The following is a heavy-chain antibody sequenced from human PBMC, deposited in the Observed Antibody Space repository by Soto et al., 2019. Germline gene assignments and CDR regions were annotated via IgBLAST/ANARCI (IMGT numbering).Heavy chain of an antibody. CDR3: TRDAPLWFCEFSQ. J-gene: IGHJ4*01. CDR1: GGSISSGGYS. V-gene: IGHV4-30-2*01. CDR2: IYHSGST. Sequence: SETLSLTCAVSGGSISSGGYSWSWIRQPPGRGLEWIGYIYHSGSTYYNPSLKSRVTISVDRSKNQFSLKLSSVTAADTAVYYCTRDAPLWFCEFSQRGHGTLFAVS. D-gene: IGHD5-18*01.